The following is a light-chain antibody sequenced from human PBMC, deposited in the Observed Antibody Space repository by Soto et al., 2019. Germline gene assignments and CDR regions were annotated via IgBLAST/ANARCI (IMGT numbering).Light chain of an antibody. J-gene: IGKJ1*01. CDR2: KAS. Sequence: DIQMTQSPSTLSASVGDRVTFTCRASQSISSWLAWYQQKPGKAPKLLIYKASTLESGVPSRFSGSGSGTEFTLTISSLQSDDFATYYCQQYSSYWTFGQGTKVDIK. V-gene: IGKV1-5*03. CDR1: QSISSW. CDR3: QQYSSYWT.